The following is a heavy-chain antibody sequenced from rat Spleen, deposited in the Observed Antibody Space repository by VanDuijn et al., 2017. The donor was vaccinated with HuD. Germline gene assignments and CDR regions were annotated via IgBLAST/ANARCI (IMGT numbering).Heavy chain of an antibody. CDR3: TRESLPGFNSHWFLS. CDR2: IWAGGGT. J-gene: IGHJ3*01. D-gene: IGHD1-4*01. V-gene: IGHV2-15*01. CDR1: GFSLTSYH. Sequence: QVQLKESGPGLVQPSQTLSLTCTVSGFSLTSYHISWVRQPPGKSLVWMGTIWAGGGTNYNSAVQSRLSISRDTSKSQVFLKVDSLQTEDTATYFCTRESLPGFNSHWFLSWGQGTLVTVSS.